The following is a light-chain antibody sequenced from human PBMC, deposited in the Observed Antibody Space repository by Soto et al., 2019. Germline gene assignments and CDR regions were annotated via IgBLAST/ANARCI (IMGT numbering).Light chain of an antibody. V-gene: IGLV3-21*04. CDR1: NIGSKS. CDR3: QVWDSSSDHVV. Sequence: SYELTQPPSVSVAPEKTARITCGGNNIGSKSVHWYQQKPGQAPVMVIYYDSDRPSGIPERLSGSNSGNTATLTISRVEAGDEADYYCQVWDSSSDHVVFGGGTKLTVL. CDR2: YDS. J-gene: IGLJ2*01.